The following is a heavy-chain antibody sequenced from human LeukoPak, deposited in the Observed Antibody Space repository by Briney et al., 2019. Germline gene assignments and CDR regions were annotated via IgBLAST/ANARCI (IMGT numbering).Heavy chain of an antibody. Sequence: GGSLRLSCAASGFTFSSYWMSWVRQAPGKGLEWVANIKQDGSEKYYVDSVKGRFTISRYNAKNSLYLQMNSLRAEDTAVYYCARRDYDILTGYWAPLYYFDYWGQGTLVTVSS. CDR1: GFTFSSYW. D-gene: IGHD3-9*01. CDR3: ARRDYDILTGYWAPLYYFDY. J-gene: IGHJ4*02. CDR2: IKQDGSEK. V-gene: IGHV3-7*01.